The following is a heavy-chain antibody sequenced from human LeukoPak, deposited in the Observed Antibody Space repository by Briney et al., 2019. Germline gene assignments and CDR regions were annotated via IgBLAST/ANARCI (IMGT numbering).Heavy chain of an antibody. Sequence: GRSLRLSCAASGFAFSDYYMSWIRQAPGKGLEWVSYISSSGSTIYYADSVKGRFTISRDNAKNSLYLQMNSLRAEDTAVYYCARDLNSSSWYPFDYWGQGTLVTVSS. CDR3: ARDLNSSSWYPFDY. CDR1: GFAFSDYY. D-gene: IGHD6-13*01. CDR2: ISSSGSTI. V-gene: IGHV3-11*04. J-gene: IGHJ4*02.